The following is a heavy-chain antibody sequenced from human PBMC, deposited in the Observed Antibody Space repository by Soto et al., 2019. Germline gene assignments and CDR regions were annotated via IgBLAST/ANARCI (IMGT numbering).Heavy chain of an antibody. D-gene: IGHD3-3*01. Sequence: QLQLQESGPGLVKPSETLSLICTVSGGYISSSDYYWGWIRQPPGKGLVWIGSIYYTGTTYYSPSLTGRVTISIASSKKHFSLMLTSVTAAVTALYYYVRHASRYYVSWCQGTLVTVSS. CDR3: VRHASRYYVS. V-gene: IGHV4-39*01. CDR2: IYYTGTT. J-gene: IGHJ1*01. CDR1: GGYISSSDYY.